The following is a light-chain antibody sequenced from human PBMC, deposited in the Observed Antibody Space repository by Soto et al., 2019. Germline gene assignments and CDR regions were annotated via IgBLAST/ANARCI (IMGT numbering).Light chain of an antibody. CDR2: DVS. CDR3: SSYTSSSLHV. J-gene: IGLJ1*01. Sequence: QSALTQPASVSGSPGQSITISCTGTSSDVGGYNYVSWYQQHPGKAPTLMIYDVSNRPSGVSNRFSGSKSGNTASLTISGLQAEDEADYYCSSYTSSSLHVFGTGTKLTVL. CDR1: SSDVGGYNY. V-gene: IGLV2-14*03.